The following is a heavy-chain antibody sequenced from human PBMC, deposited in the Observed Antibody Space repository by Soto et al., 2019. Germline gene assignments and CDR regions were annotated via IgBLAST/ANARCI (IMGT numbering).Heavy chain of an antibody. V-gene: IGHV1-69*13. CDR2: IIPIFGTA. Sequence: GASVKVSCKASGGTFSSYAISWVRQAPGQGLEWMGGIIPIFGTANYAQKFQGRVTITADESTSTAYMELSSLRSEDTAVYYCASQRSSSTLGLYGMDVWGQGTTVTVSS. J-gene: IGHJ6*02. CDR1: GGTFSSYA. D-gene: IGHD2-2*01. CDR3: ASQRSSSTLGLYGMDV.